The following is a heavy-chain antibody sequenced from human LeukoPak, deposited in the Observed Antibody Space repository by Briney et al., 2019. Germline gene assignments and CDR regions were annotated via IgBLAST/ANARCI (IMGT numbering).Heavy chain of an antibody. D-gene: IGHD1-26*01. V-gene: IGHV3-30*02. CDR3: AKETRGSYSDY. Sequence: GRSLSLSCAASGFTFSSSGMHWVRQAPGKGLEWVAFDGTSKYYADSVKGRFTISRDNSKNTVYLQVNSLRAEDTAVYYCAKETRGSYSDYWGQGTLVTVSS. J-gene: IGHJ4*02. CDR2: DGTSK. CDR1: GFTFSSSG.